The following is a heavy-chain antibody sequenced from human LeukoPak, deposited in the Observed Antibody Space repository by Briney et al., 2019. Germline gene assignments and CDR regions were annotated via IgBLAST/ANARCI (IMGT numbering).Heavy chain of an antibody. D-gene: IGHD5-18*01. CDR2: IWFDGSNE. CDR1: GFTFSSYS. J-gene: IGHJ4*02. Sequence: GGSLRLSCAASGFTFSSYSMHWVRQAPGKGLEWVAVIWFDGSNEYYADSVKGRFTISRDNSKNTLYLQMNSLRAEDTAVYYCAKDPPYSYGREGDYWGQGTLVTVSS. CDR3: AKDPPYSYGREGDY. V-gene: IGHV3-33*06.